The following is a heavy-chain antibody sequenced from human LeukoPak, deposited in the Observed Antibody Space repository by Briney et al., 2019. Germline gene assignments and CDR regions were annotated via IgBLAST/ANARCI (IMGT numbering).Heavy chain of an antibody. J-gene: IGHJ5*02. CDR3: AREVSRDSSGYYYGPRWFDP. CDR2: IYYNGNT. V-gene: IGHV4-61*01. CDR1: GGSVSSSSYY. Sequence: SETLSLTCTVSGGSVSSSSYYWSWIRQPPGEGLEWIGYIYYNGNTNCNPSLKSRVTISVDTSKNQFSLNLNSVAAADTAVYYCAREVSRDSSGYYYGPRWFDPWGQGTLVTVSS. D-gene: IGHD3-22*01.